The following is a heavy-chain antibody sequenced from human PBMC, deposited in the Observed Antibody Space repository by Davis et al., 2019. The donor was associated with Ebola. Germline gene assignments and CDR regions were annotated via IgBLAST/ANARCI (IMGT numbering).Heavy chain of an antibody. D-gene: IGHD5-12*01. J-gene: IGHJ6*02. CDR2: INPNSGGT. V-gene: IGHV1-2*04. CDR1: GYTFTSYY. CDR3: ARVYDYHYGMDV. Sequence: ASVKVSCKASGYTFTSYYMHWVRQAPGQGLEWMGWINPNSGGTNYAQMFQGWVTMTRDTSISTAYMELSRLRSDDTAVYYCARVYDYHYGMDVWGQGTTVTVSS.